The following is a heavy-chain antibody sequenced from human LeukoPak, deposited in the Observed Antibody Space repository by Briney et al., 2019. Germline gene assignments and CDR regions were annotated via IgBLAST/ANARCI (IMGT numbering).Heavy chain of an antibody. CDR1: GGSFSGYY. CDR2: SNHSGST. V-gene: IGHV4-34*01. D-gene: IGHD3-3*01. J-gene: IGHJ4*02. Sequence: PSETLSLTCAVYGGSFSGYYWSWIRQPPGKGLEWIGVSNHSGSTNYNPSLKSRVTISVDTSKNQFSLKLSSVTAAATDVYYCAREYFWSRYYDYWGQGTLDTVSS. CDR3: AREYFWSRYYDY.